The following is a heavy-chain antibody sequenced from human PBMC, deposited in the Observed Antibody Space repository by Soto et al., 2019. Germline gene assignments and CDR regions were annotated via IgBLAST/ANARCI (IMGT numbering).Heavy chain of an antibody. CDR3: ARVLVDTAMVTLAYYYYYGMDV. D-gene: IGHD5-18*01. CDR2: INHSGST. Sequence: SETLSLTCAVYGGSFSGYYWSWIRQPPGKGLEWIGEINHSGSTNYNPSLKSRVTISVDTSKNQFSLKLSSVTAADTAVYYCARVLVDTAMVTLAYYYYYGMDVWGQGTTVTVSS. V-gene: IGHV4-34*01. CDR1: GGSFSGYY. J-gene: IGHJ6*02.